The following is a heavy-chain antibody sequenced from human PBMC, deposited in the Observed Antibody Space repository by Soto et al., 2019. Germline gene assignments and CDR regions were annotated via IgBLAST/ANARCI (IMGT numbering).Heavy chain of an antibody. CDR2: IYHTGST. CDR3: ARATGTLRSRNCDY. Sequence: TSETLSLTCSVSGGSISTVGHYWTWIRQPPGKGLECIGSIYHTGSTYYSKSLRSRLTMSVDTSKSQFSLRLSSVTAADTAVYYCARATGTLRSRNCDYWGQGSLVTVSS. D-gene: IGHD1-1*01. V-gene: IGHV4-31*03. CDR1: GGSISTVGHY. J-gene: IGHJ4*02.